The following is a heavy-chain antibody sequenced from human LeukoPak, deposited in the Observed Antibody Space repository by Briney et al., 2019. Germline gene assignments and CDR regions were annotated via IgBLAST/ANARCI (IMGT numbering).Heavy chain of an antibody. CDR3: AREVIASAQFDS. CDR2: IYPSSGGT. CDR1: GYTFAGSY. D-gene: IGHD6-13*01. V-gene: IGHV1-2*02. J-gene: IGHJ4*02. Sequence: ASVKVSCKASGYTFAGSYLHWVRQAPGQGLEWMGWIYPSSGGTNYGQRFQGRVTMTRHASISTAYMELRGHSSDDTAVYFCAREVIASAQFDSWGQGTLVTVSS.